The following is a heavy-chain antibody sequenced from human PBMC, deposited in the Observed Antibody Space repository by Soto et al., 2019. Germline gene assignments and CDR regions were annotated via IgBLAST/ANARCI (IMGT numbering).Heavy chain of an antibody. J-gene: IGHJ4*02. V-gene: IGHV1-18*01. CDR2: ISAHNGNT. Sequence: QVHLVQSGAEVKKPGASVTVSCKASGYTFTSYGITWVRQAPGQGLEWMGWISAHNGNTDYAQKLQGRVMVTRDTSTGTADMELRRLRSDDTAVYYCARGRCGDYWGQGALVTVSS. CDR1: GYTFTSYG. CDR3: ARGRCGDY.